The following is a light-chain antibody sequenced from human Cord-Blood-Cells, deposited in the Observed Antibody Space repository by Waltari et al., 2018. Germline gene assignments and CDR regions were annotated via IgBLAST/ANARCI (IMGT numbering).Light chain of an antibody. J-gene: IGKJ4*01. CDR1: QSVSSY. Sequence: EIVLTQSPATQSLSLGERATLSCRASQSVSSYLAWYQQKPGQAPRLLIYDASNRATGIPARFSGSGSGTDFTLTISSLEPEDFAVYYCQQRSNWPRLTFGGGTKVEIK. CDR3: QQRSNWPRLT. CDR2: DAS. V-gene: IGKV3-11*01.